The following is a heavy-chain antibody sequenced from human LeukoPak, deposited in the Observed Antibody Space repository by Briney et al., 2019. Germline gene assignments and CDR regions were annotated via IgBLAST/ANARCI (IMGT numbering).Heavy chain of an antibody. J-gene: IGHJ5*02. V-gene: IGHV4-31*03. CDR1: GGSISSGGYY. D-gene: IGHD3-22*01. Sequence: SQTLSLTCTVSGGSISSGGYYWSWIRQHPGKGLEWIGYIHYSGSTYYNPSLKSRVTISVDTSKNQFSLKLSSVTAADTAVYYCARGLVRVSYYPSDWFDPWGQGTLVTVSS. CDR2: IHYSGST. CDR3: ARGLVRVSYYPSDWFDP.